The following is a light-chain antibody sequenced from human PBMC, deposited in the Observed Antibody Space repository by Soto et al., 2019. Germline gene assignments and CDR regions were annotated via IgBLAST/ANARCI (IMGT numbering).Light chain of an antibody. V-gene: IGLV2-14*03. J-gene: IGLJ1*01. CDR1: SSDVGNYDN. CDR3: SSYTGSSTPYV. CDR2: DVS. Sequence: QSVLTQPASVSGSPGQSITISCTGTSSDVGNYDNVSWYQQHPGKAPKLMIYDVSNRPSGVSNRFSGSKSGNTASLTISGLQADDEADYYCSSYTGSSTPYVFGTGTKLTVL.